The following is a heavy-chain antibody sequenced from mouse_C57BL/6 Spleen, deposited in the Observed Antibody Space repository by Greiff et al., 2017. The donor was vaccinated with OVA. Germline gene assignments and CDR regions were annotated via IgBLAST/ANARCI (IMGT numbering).Heavy chain of an antibody. CDR2: FYPGSGSI. CDR3: AGHEDVYGSTTGAWFAY. D-gene: IGHD2-2*01. Sequence: ESGAELVKPGASVKLSCKASGYTFTEYTIHWVKQRSGQGLEWIGWFYPGSGSIKYNEKFKDKATLTADKSSSTVYMELSRLTSEDSAVEFCAGHEDVYGSTTGAWFAYWGQGTLVTVSA. J-gene: IGHJ3*01. V-gene: IGHV1-62-2*01. CDR1: GYTFTEYT.